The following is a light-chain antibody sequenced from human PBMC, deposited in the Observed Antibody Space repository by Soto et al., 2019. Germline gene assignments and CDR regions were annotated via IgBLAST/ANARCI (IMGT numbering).Light chain of an antibody. Sequence: AIRMTQSPSSLSASTGDRVTITCRASQDISGYLAWYQQKPGKAPNFLIYAASTLQSGVPSRFSGSGSGTHFTLSISYLRSEDFATYYCQQSYSTPYTFGQGTKLEIK. J-gene: IGKJ2*01. V-gene: IGKV1-8*01. CDR2: AAS. CDR3: QQSYSTPYT. CDR1: QDISGY.